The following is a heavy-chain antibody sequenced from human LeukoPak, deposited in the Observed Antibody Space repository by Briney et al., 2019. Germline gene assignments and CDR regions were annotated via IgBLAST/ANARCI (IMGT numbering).Heavy chain of an antibody. CDR2: ISSSSSTI. Sequence: GGSLRLSCAASGFTLSSYSTNWVRQAPGKGLEWVSYISSSSSTIYYADSVKGRFTISRDNAKNSLYLQMNSLRDEDTAVYYCAREYPSGSSTPFDYWGQGTLVTVSS. CDR1: GFTLSSYS. D-gene: IGHD1-26*01. CDR3: AREYPSGSSTPFDY. J-gene: IGHJ4*02. V-gene: IGHV3-48*02.